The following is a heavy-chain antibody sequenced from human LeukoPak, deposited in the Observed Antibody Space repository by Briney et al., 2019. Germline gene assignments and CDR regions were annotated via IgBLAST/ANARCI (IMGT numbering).Heavy chain of an antibody. CDR3: ARGAVAGTRYFQH. V-gene: IGHV4-38-2*02. CDR1: GYSISSGYY. Sequence: SETLSLTCIVSGYSISSGYYWGWIRQPPGKGLEWIGSIYHSGSTYYNPSLKSRVTISVDTSKNQFSLKLSSVTAADTAVYYCARGAVAGTRYFQHWGQGTLVTVSS. J-gene: IGHJ1*01. CDR2: IYHSGST. D-gene: IGHD6-19*01.